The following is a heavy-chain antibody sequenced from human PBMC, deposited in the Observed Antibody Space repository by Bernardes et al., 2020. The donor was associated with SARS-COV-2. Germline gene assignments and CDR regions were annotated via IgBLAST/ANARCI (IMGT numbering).Heavy chain of an antibody. CDR1: GFTISTYS. CDR3: ARDFHSGSYYLPPPNSGFDP. D-gene: IGHD1-26*01. V-gene: IGHV3-21*01. J-gene: IGHJ5*02. Sequence: GGSLRLSRAASGFTISTYSMNWVRQAPGKGLEWISSISSSGTYIYYADSVKGRFTISRDNAKNSLYLQMSSLRVEDTAVYFCARDFHSGSYYLPPPNSGFDPWGQGTVVTVSS. CDR2: ISSSGTYI.